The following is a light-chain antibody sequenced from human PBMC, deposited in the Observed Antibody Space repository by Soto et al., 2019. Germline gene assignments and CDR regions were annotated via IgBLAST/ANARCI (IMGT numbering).Light chain of an antibody. Sequence: QSALTQPASVSVSPGQSITISCTGTSSDVGGYNYVSWYQQHPGKAPKLLIYDVSNRPSGVSNRFSGSKSVNTASLTISGLQAEAEADYYCRSYTSRSTFVVVGGGTKPTVL. CDR1: SSDVGGYNY. CDR2: DVS. CDR3: RSYTSRSTFVV. J-gene: IGLJ2*01. V-gene: IGLV2-14*01.